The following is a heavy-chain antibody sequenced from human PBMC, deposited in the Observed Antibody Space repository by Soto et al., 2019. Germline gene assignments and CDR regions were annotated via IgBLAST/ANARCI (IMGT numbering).Heavy chain of an antibody. V-gene: IGHV3-74*01. J-gene: IGHJ5*02. CDR3: TRGRYCTDASCYNSRFDP. CDR2: ISSDGTST. Sequence: GGSLRLSCAASGFTFSNYWMHWVRQVSGKGLEWVSYISSDGTSTRYADSVKGRFTISRDNAKNTLLLQADSLRAEDTAVYYCTRGRYCTDASCYNSRFDPWGQGTPVTVSS. D-gene: IGHD2-8*01. CDR1: GFTFSNYW.